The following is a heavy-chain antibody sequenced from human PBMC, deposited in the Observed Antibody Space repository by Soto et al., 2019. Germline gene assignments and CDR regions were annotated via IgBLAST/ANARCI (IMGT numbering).Heavy chain of an antibody. CDR2: ISGNGGKT. V-gene: IGHV3-23*01. Sequence: GGSLRLSCAASGFTFTSYAMSWVRQAPGKGLEWVSTISGNGGKTYYADSVKGRFTISRDNSKNTLYLEMNSLGAEDTAIYYCAKDTNYYGSGSPFDSWGQGTLVTVSS. J-gene: IGHJ4*02. D-gene: IGHD3-10*01. CDR3: AKDTNYYGSGSPFDS. CDR1: GFTFTSYA.